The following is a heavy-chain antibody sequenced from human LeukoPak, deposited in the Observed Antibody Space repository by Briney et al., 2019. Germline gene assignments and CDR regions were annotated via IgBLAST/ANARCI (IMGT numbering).Heavy chain of an antibody. D-gene: IGHD3-9*01. V-gene: IGHV4-30-4*01. CDR1: GGSISSGDYY. Sequence: SETLSLTCTVSGGSISSGDYYWSWIRQPPGKGLEWIGYIYYSGSTYYNPSLKSRVTISVDTSKNQFSLKLSSVTAADTAVYYCARANILTGYYHFDYWDQGTLVTVSS. CDR3: ARANILTGYYHFDY. CDR2: IYYSGST. J-gene: IGHJ4*02.